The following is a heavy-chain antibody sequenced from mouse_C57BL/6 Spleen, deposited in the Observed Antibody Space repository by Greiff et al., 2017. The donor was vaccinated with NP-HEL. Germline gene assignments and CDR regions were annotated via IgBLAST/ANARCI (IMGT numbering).Heavy chain of an antibody. CDR2: IYPGDGDT. Sequence: VQRVESGPELVKPGASVKISCKASGYAFSSSWMNWVKQRPGKGLEWIGRIYPGDGDTNYNGKFKGKATLTADKSSSTAYMQLSSLTSEDSAVYFCARSGIYYDYDVWFAYWGQGTLVTVSA. J-gene: IGHJ3*01. CDR3: ARSGIYYDYDVWFAY. D-gene: IGHD2-4*01. V-gene: IGHV1-82*01. CDR1: GYAFSSSW.